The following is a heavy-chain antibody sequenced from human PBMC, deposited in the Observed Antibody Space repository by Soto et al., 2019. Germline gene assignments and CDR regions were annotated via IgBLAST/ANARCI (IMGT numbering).Heavy chain of an antibody. V-gene: IGHV1-3*01. CDR1: GFPFTSYT. D-gene: IGHD2-2*02. CDR2: INGGSGKT. J-gene: IGHJ2*01. CDR3: ARDRYMANWYFDL. Sequence: QVQLLQSGTEVKKPGASMKISCEPSGFPFTSYTYHWVRQAPGQRPEWVALINGGSGKTEFSQKLQDRATLTRDTSANTIFLELRTLTSDDAATYYCARDRYMANWYFDLWGRGTLVIVS.